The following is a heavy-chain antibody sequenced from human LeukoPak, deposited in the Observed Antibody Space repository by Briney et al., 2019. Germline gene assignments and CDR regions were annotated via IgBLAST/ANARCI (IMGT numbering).Heavy chain of an antibody. CDR3: ARDAGPVYSSSWYFDY. CDR1: GGSISSYY. Sequence: SETLSLTCTVSGGSISSYYWSWIRPPAGKGLEWIGRIYTSGSTNYNPSLKSRVTISVDKSKNQFSLKLSSVTAADTAVYYCARDAGPVYSSSWYFDYWGQGTLVTVSS. J-gene: IGHJ4*02. CDR2: IYTSGST. D-gene: IGHD6-13*01. V-gene: IGHV4-4*07.